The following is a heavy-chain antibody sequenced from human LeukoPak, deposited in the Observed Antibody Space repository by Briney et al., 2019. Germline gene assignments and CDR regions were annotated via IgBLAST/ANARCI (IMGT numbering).Heavy chain of an antibody. J-gene: IGHJ4*02. CDR3: ARGGHIAIPPYGFDY. D-gene: IGHD6-13*01. Sequence: SETLSLTCTVSGASIRSNYWSWVRRPPGRGLEWIANINYSGATYYNPSLKSRVTISIDTSKSQFSLKMTSLTVADTAIYYCARGGHIAIPPYGFDYWGQGALVTVSS. V-gene: IGHV4-59*01. CDR1: GASIRSNY. CDR2: INYSGAT.